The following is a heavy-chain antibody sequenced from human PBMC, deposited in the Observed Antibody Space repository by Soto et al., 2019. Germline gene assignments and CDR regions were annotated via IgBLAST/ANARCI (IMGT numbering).Heavy chain of an antibody. CDR3: ARTTYYYDSSGYQWFDP. CDR1: GGTFSSYA. V-gene: IGHV1-69*13. J-gene: IGHJ5*02. D-gene: IGHD3-22*01. Sequence: SVKVSCKASGGTFSSYAISWVRQAPGQGLEWMGGIIPIFGTANYAQKFQGRVTITADESTSTAYMELSSLRSEDTAVYYCARTTYYYDSSGYQWFDPWGQGTLVTVSP. CDR2: IIPIFGTA.